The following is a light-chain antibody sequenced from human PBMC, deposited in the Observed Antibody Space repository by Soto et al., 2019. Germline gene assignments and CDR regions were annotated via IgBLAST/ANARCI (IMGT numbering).Light chain of an antibody. V-gene: IGKV1-9*01. J-gene: IGKJ1*01. Sequence: IQLTQSPSSLSASVGDRVTITCRASQGITSYLAWYQQRPGKAPGLLIYSASTLQSGVPSRFSGSGYGTDFSLTISNLQPEDFATYYCQHMRTFGQGTKVDNK. CDR3: QHMRT. CDR1: QGITSY. CDR2: SAS.